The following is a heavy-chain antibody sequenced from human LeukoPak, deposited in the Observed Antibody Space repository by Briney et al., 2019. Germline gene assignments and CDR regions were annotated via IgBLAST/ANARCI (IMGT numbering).Heavy chain of an antibody. CDR2: IYHSGST. J-gene: IGHJ5*02. D-gene: IGHD3-10*01. CDR1: GYSISSGYY. Sequence: SETLSLTCAVSGYSISSGYYWGWIRQPPGKGLEWIGSIYHSGSTYYNPSLKSRVTISLDTSKTQFSLKLSSVTAADTAVYYCARRSGETGTNWFDPWGQGTLVTVSS. CDR3: ARRSGETGTNWFDP. V-gene: IGHV4-38-2*01.